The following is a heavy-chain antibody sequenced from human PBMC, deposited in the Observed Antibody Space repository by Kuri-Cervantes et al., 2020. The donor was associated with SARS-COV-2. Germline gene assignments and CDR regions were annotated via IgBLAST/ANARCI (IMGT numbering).Heavy chain of an antibody. Sequence: GESLKISCAASGFTFTYYSMNWVRQAPGKGLEWVAIISYDGINKSYADSVKGRFTISRDNSNNTLYLQMNSLRVEDTAVYYCARDRVGVHDYWGQGTLVTVSS. V-gene: IGHV3-30*03. CDR3: ARDRVGVHDY. CDR1: GFTFTYYS. CDR2: ISYDGINK. J-gene: IGHJ4*02. D-gene: IGHD2-21*01.